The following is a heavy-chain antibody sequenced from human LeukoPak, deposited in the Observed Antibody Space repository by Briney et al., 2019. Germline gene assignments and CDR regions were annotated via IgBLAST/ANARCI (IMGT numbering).Heavy chain of an antibody. CDR1: GFTFSSYA. CDR2: ISSGSSYI. D-gene: IGHD6-6*01. CDR3: ARDKRGSSSSQALDY. J-gene: IGHJ4*02. V-gene: IGHV3-21*01. Sequence: GGSLRLSCAASGFTFSSYAMSWVRQAPGKGLEWVSSISSGSSYIYYADSVKGRFTISRDNAKNSLYLQMNSLRAEDTAVYYCARDKRGSSSSQALDYWGQGTLVTVSS.